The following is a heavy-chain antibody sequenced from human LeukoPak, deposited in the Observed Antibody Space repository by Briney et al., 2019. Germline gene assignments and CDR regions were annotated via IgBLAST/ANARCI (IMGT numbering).Heavy chain of an antibody. J-gene: IGHJ5*02. V-gene: IGHV1-3*01. Sequence: VASVKVSCKASGYTFTSYAMHWVRQAPGQRLEWMGWINAGNGNTKYSQKFQGRVTITRDTSASTAYMELSSLRSEDTAVYYCARGPLYYYDSSGYYYDWFDPWGQGTLVTVSS. D-gene: IGHD3-22*01. CDR2: INAGNGNT. CDR1: GYTFTSYA. CDR3: ARGPLYYYDSSGYYYDWFDP.